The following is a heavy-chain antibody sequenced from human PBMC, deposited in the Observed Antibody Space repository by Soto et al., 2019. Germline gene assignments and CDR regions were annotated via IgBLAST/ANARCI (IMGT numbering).Heavy chain of an antibody. CDR2: INGYNGNT. CDR3: ARDGSGYWDDY. J-gene: IGHJ4*02. D-gene: IGHD3-22*01. Sequence: QVQLVQSGAEVKKPGASVKVSCKASGYTFTSYGISWVRQAPGQGLEWMGWINGYNGNTNYAQKLQGRLTMTTDTSTNIAYMELRSLRSDDTAVYYYARDGSGYWDDYWGQGTLVTVSS. V-gene: IGHV1-18*01. CDR1: GYTFTSYG.